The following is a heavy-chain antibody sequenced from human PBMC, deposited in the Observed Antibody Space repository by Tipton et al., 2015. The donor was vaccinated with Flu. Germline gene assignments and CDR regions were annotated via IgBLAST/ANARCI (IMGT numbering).Heavy chain of an antibody. CDR2: INEDGSDK. Sequence: SLRLSCAASGFTFSSYWMSWVRQAPGKGLEWVAIINEDGSDKYYVDSVKGRFTISRDNAKNSLYLQMNSLRAEDTAVYFCARHRIGARAFEYGGQGTLVTVSS. CDR3: ARHRIGARAFEY. CDR1: GFTFSSYW. J-gene: IGHJ4*02. D-gene: IGHD6-6*01. V-gene: IGHV3-7*01.